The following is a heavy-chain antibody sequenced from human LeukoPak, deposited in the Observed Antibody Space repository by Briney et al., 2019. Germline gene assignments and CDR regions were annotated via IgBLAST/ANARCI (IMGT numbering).Heavy chain of an antibody. D-gene: IGHD6-13*01. CDR2: INPNSGVT. CDR1: GYTFTGYY. V-gene: IGHV1-2*02. J-gene: IGHJ6*03. CDR3: AREVNSSSWSEYYYYMDV. Sequence: SVKVSCKASGYTFTGYYMHWVRQAPGQGLEWMGWINPNSGVTNYAQKFQGRVTMTRDTSISTAYMELSRLRSDDTAVYYCAREVNSSSWSEYYYYMDVWGKGTTVTISS.